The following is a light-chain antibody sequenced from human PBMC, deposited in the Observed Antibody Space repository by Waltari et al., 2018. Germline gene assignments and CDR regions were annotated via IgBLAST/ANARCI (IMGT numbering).Light chain of an antibody. V-gene: IGKV3-20*01. J-gene: IGKJ5*01. CDR2: GAF. CDR1: QTVRSNY. Sequence: EIVLTQFPGPLSLSPGERATVSCRAAQTVRSNYLAWYQQKPGQAPRLLIYGAFGRATGIPDRFSGSGSGTDFTLTISRLEPEDSAVYYCQQYGSSPTFGQGTRLEI. CDR3: QQYGSSPT.